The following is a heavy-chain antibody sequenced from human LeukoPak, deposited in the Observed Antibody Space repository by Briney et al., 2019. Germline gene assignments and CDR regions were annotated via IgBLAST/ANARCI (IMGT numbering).Heavy chain of an antibody. D-gene: IGHD6-6*01. CDR1: GFTFSSYA. CDR2: ISGSGGST. CDR3: AKDGRRVAARPLYYFDY. J-gene: IGHJ4*02. V-gene: IGHV3-23*01. Sequence: GGSLRLSCAASGFTFSSYAMSWVRQAPGKGLEWVSAISGSGGSTYYADSVKGRSTISRDNSKNTLYLQMSSLRAEDTAVYYCAKDGRRVAARPLYYFDYWGQGTLVTVSS.